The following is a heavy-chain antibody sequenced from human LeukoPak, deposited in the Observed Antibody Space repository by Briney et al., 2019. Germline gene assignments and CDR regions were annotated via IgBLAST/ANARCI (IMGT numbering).Heavy chain of an antibody. D-gene: IGHD3-16*01. Sequence: GGSLRLSCAASGFTFSSCWMSWVRQAPGKGLEWVANIKEDGSEKYYVDSVKGRFTISRDTAKNSLYLQMNSLRADDTAVYYCARVRGCYVWGSSEYYFDYGAQETLVPVPS. J-gene: IGHJ4*02. CDR1: GFTFSSCW. V-gene: IGHV3-7*01. CDR2: IKEDGSEK. CDR3: ARVRGCYVWGSSEYYFDY.